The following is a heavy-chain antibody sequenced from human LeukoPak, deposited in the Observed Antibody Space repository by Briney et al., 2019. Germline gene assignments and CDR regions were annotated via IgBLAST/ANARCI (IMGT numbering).Heavy chain of an antibody. Sequence: GGSLRLSCAASGFTFSSYSMSWVRQATGKGLEWDSSISSSSSYIYYADSVKGRFTISRDNAKNSLYLQMNSLRAEDTAVYYCARVFSSGWYSKYIDYWGQGTLVTVSS. V-gene: IGHV3-21*01. CDR3: ARVFSSGWYSKYIDY. CDR2: ISSSSSYI. D-gene: IGHD6-19*01. CDR1: GFTFSSYS. J-gene: IGHJ4*02.